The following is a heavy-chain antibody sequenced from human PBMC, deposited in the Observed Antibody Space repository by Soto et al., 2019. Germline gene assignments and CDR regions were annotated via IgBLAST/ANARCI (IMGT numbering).Heavy chain of an antibody. Sequence: QVQLVQSGAEVKKPGSSVKVSCKTSGGTFSTSAISWVRQAPGQGLEWVGGIMPVFPTPDYAQNFQGRVTITADDSTTTAYLELTSLGADDTAVYYCARDNDRLQLGGNYYYILDVWGQGTAITVSS. V-gene: IGHV1-69*12. J-gene: IGHJ6*02. CDR3: ARDNDRLQLGGNYYYILDV. CDR1: GGTFSTSA. CDR2: IMPVFPTP. D-gene: IGHD1-1*01.